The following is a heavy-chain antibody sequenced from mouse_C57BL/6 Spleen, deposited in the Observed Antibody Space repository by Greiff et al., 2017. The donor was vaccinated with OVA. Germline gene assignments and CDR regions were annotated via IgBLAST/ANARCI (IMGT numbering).Heavy chain of an antibody. CDR3: AKALLLYYAMDY. CDR2: ISSGSSTI. J-gene: IGHJ4*01. D-gene: IGHD2-1*01. V-gene: IGHV5-17*01. CDR1: GFTFSDYG. Sequence: EVQRVESGGGLVKPGGSLKLSCAASGFTFSDYGMHWVRQAPEKGLEWVAYISSGSSTIYYADTVKGRFTISRDNAKNTLFLQMTSLRSEDTAMYYCAKALLLYYAMDYWGQGTSVTVSS.